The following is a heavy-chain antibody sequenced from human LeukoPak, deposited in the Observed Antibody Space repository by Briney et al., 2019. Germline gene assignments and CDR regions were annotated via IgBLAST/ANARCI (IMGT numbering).Heavy chain of an antibody. J-gene: IGHJ6*03. CDR3: AREGHAGYCTNGVCYTSPMDV. CDR2: INPNSGGT. V-gene: IGHV1-2*02. Sequence: GASVKVSCKASGYTFTGYYMHWVRQAPGQGLEWMGWINPNSGGTNYAQKFQGRVTMTRDTSISTAYMELSRLRSDDTAVYYCAREGHAGYCTNGVCYTSPMDVWGKGTTVTVSS. D-gene: IGHD2-8*01. CDR1: GYTFTGYY.